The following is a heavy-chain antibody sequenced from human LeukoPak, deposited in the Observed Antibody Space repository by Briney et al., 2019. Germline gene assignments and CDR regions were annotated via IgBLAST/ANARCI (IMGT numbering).Heavy chain of an antibody. V-gene: IGHV4-34*01. Sequence: PSETLSLTCTVSGGSFNFYFWHWIRQPPGKGLEWIGEIDNRGSTSYTPSLRGRVIVPVDTSRNDVSLKLTSVTAADTAVYYCARDSDSGFQWGQGTLVTVSS. D-gene: IGHD3-10*01. CDR3: ARDSDSGFQ. J-gene: IGHJ1*01. CDR2: IDNRGST. CDR1: GGSFNFYF.